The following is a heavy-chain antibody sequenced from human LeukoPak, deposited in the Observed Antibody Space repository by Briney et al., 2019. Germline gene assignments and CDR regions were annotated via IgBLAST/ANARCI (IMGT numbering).Heavy chain of an antibody. V-gene: IGHV3-23*01. Sequence: GGSLRLSCEASGFTFNTYSMNWARQAPGKGLEWVSSIDSSGGYMFYADSVKGRFTISRDNSKNTLYLQMNSLRAEDTAVYYCAKVTYGSGTYGAFDSWGQGTLVTVSS. CDR3: AKVTYGSGTYGAFDS. D-gene: IGHD3-10*01. CDR1: GFTFNTYS. J-gene: IGHJ4*02. CDR2: IDSSGGYM.